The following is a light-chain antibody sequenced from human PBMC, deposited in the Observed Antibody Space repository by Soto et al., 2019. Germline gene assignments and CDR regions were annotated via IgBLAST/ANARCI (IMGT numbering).Light chain of an antibody. Sequence: QSALTQPASVSGSPGQSITISCTGTSSDVGGYNYVSWYQQHPGKAPKLMIYDVSNRPSGVSNRFSGSKSGNTASLTISGLQAEDEADYYCSSYTSGSTPNYVFGTGTKVTVL. CDR2: DVS. CDR3: SSYTSGSTPNYV. V-gene: IGLV2-14*01. CDR1: SSDVGGYNY. J-gene: IGLJ1*01.